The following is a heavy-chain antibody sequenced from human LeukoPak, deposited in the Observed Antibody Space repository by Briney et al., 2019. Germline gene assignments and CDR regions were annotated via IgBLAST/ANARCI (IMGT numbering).Heavy chain of an antibody. V-gene: IGHV3-74*01. CDR3: ARDQSTYYYGSGSVGY. J-gene: IGHJ4*02. CDR2: INSDGSST. D-gene: IGHD3-10*01. CDR1: GFTFSSYW. Sequence: GGSLRLSCAASGFTFSSYWMHWVGQAPGKGLVWVSRINSDGSSTSYADSVKGRFTISRDNAKNTLYLQMNSLRAEDTAVYYCARDQSTYYYGSGSVGYWGQGTLVTVSS.